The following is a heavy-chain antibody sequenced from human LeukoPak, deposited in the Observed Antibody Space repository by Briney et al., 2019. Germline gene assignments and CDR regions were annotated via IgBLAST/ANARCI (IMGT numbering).Heavy chain of an antibody. CDR2: IYYSGST. V-gene: IGHV4-59*01. CDR3: ARETGDSGYDY. J-gene: IGHJ4*02. CDR1: GGSISSYY. D-gene: IGHD3-10*01. Sequence: SETLTLTCTVSGGSISSYYWSWIRQPPGKGLEWIGYIYYSGSTNYNPSLKSRVTISVDTSKNQFSLKLSSVTAADTAVYYCARETGDSGYDYWGQGTLVTVSS.